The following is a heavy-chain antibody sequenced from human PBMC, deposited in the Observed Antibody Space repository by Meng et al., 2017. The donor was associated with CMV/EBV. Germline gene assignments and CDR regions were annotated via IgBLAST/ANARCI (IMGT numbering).Heavy chain of an antibody. Sequence: KGSGYSIAGYWVGWVRQVPGKGRKWMGIIYPSNSGTRKGESYQGQVTITASKSISTAYLQWSSLKATDTAMYYCARLLAAAGINWFDPWGQGTLVTVSS. CDR3: ARLLAAAGINWFDP. D-gene: IGHD6-13*01. V-gene: IGHV5-51*01. CDR1: GYSIAGYW. J-gene: IGHJ5*02. CDR2: IYPSNSGT.